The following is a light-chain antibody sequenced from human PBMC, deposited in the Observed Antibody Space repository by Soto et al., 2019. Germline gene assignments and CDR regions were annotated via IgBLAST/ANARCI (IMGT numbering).Light chain of an antibody. CDR3: HQRSNWPHYR. J-gene: IGKJ2*03. CDR1: QSVSSY. Sequence: EIVLTQSPATLSLSPGERATLSCRASQSVSSYLAWYQQKPRQAPRLLIYDASNVATGIPARFSGSGSGTDFAITISSLEYEDFGVYYCHQRSNWPHYRFGQGTKLEIK. CDR2: DAS. V-gene: IGKV3-11*01.